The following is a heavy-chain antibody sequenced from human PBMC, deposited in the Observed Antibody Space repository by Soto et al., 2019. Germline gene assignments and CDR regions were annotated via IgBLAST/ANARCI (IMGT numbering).Heavy chain of an antibody. D-gene: IGHD2-8*01. CDR1: GYPFTGPY. J-gene: IGHJ6*01. CDR2: INPSSGGT. V-gene: IGHV1-2*02. Sequence: ASVKVSCKASGYPFTGPYIYWVRQAPGQGLEWMGWINPSSGGTEFAEKFQGRVTVTRDTSIRTVFLELNSLTSDDTGVYFCARDFRTHGHAVDVWGQGTAVNVSS. CDR3: ARDFRTHGHAVDV.